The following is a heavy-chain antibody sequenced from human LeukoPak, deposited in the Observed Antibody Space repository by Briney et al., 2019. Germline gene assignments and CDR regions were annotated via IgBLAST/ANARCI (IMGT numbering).Heavy chain of an antibody. V-gene: IGHV1-8*01. CDR1: GYTFTSYD. Sequence: ASVTVSCKASGYTFTSYDINWVRQATGQGLEWMGWMNPNSGNTGYAQKFQGRVTMTRNTSISTAYMELSSLRSEDTAVYYCARTPLRFLEWLSDYGMDVWGQGTTVTVSS. CDR3: ARTPLRFLEWLSDYGMDV. J-gene: IGHJ6*02. D-gene: IGHD3-3*01. CDR2: MNPNSGNT.